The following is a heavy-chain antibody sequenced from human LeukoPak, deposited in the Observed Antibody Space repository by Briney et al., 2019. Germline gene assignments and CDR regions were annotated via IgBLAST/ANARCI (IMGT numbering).Heavy chain of an antibody. V-gene: IGHV3-7*05. CDR2: IKQDGSEK. Sequence: PGESLRLSCAASGFTFSSYRMSWVRQAPGKGLEWVANIKQDGSEKVYVDSVKGRFTISRDNAKSSLYLQMSGLRAEDTAVYYCARDPYSSSWSYGMDVWGQGTTVTVSS. CDR1: GFTFSSYR. D-gene: IGHD6-13*01. CDR3: ARDPYSSSWSYGMDV. J-gene: IGHJ6*02.